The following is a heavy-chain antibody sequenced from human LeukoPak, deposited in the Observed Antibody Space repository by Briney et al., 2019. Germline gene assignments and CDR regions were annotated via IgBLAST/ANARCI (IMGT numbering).Heavy chain of an antibody. Sequence: SETLSLTCTVSSGSISGYYWSWIRQPPEKGLEWVGYISYSGSTNYNPSLKSQVTISVDTSKNQFSLKLSSVTAADTAIYYCARDGRAGSLFAYWGQGTLVTVSS. CDR3: ARDGRAGSLFAY. V-gene: IGHV4-59*01. CDR2: ISYSGST. CDR1: SGSISGYY. J-gene: IGHJ4*02. D-gene: IGHD6-19*01.